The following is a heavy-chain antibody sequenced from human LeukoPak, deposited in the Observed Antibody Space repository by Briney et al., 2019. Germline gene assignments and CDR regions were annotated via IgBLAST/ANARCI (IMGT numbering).Heavy chain of an antibody. CDR2: IIPVLGIG. J-gene: IGHJ4*02. V-gene: IGHV1-69*04. Sequence: SVKVSCKASRGTFSSDAVSWVRQAPGQGLEWMGRIIPVLGIGNVAQSFQGRVTITADKSTNTAYMELSSLRSEDTAVYYCARDYYDGTGNYRFDYWGQGTLVTVSS. D-gene: IGHD3-22*01. CDR1: RGTFSSDA. CDR3: ARDYYDGTGNYRFDY.